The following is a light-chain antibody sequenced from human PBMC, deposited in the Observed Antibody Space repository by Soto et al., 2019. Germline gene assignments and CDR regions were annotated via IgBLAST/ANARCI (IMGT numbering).Light chain of an antibody. V-gene: IGKV3-15*01. Sequence: ERVMTQSPATLSVSPGERATLSCRASQSVGSDLAWYQHKPGQAPRLLIFGASTRATGIPARFSGSGSGTEFALTITSXQSEDFAVYYCQQCNNWPRTFVQGTKVDSK. CDR1: QSVGSD. CDR2: GAS. CDR3: QQCNNWPRT. J-gene: IGKJ1*01.